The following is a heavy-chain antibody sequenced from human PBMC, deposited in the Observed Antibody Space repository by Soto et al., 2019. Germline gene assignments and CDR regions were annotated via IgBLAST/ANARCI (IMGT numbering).Heavy chain of an antibody. J-gene: IGHJ6*02. D-gene: IGHD2-21*02. CDR1: CGSIRGHD. Sequence: PSETLSLTCTVSCGSIRGHDWSWIRQPTDKGLEWIGYMYNTGSTVYNPSFKSRVTISVDTSKNQFSLKLNSVTAADTAVYFCARDLWGYCGTDCYPLDVWGQGTTVTGSS. CDR3: ARDLWGYCGTDCYPLDV. V-gene: IGHV4-59*11. CDR2: MYNTGST.